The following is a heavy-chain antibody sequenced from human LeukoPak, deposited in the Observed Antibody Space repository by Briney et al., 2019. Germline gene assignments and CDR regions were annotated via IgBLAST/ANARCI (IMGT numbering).Heavy chain of an antibody. Sequence: GGSLRLSCAASGFTFSGSAMHWVRQASGKGLEWVGRIRSKANSYATAYAASVKGRFTISRDDSKNTAYLQMNSLKTEDTAVYYCTRLWDVGAGPDSQYSYYYGMDVWGQGTTVTVSS. J-gene: IGHJ6*02. CDR1: GFTFSGSA. D-gene: IGHD3-10*01. CDR3: TRLWDVGAGPDSQYSYYYGMDV. CDR2: IRSKANSYAT. V-gene: IGHV3-73*01.